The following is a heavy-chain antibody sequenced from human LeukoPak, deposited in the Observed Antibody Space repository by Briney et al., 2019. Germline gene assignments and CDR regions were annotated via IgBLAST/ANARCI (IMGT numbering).Heavy chain of an antibody. CDR3: ARVIAAAAYYFDY. J-gene: IGHJ4*02. CDR1: GGSISSGGYY. Sequence: SETLSLTCTVSGGSISSGGYYWSWIRQHPGKGLEWIGYIYYSGSTYYNPSLKSRVTMSVDTSKNQFSLKLSSVTAADTAVYYCARVIAAAAYYFDYWGQGTLVTVSS. CDR2: IYYSGST. V-gene: IGHV4-31*03. D-gene: IGHD6-13*01.